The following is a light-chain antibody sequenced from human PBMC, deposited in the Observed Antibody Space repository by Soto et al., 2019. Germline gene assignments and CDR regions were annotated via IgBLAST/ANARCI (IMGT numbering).Light chain of an antibody. CDR1: QSVSSNY. CDR3: QQYGDSPLT. CDR2: GAS. J-gene: IGKJ4*01. V-gene: IGKV3-20*01. Sequence: EIGLTQSPGTLSLSPGERATLSCRASQSVSSNYLAWYQQKPGQAPRLLVYGASRRATDIPDKFSATGSGADFTLTISRLEHEDFAVYYCQQYGDSPLTFGGGTKVEIK.